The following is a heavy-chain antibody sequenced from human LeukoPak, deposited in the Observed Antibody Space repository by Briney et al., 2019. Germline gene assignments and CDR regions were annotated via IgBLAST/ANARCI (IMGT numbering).Heavy chain of an antibody. Sequence: GGSLRLSCAASGFTFSSYSMNWVRQAPGQGLEWVSSISGSSSYIYYADSVKGRFTISRDNAKNSLYLQMNSLRAEDTAVYYCARVPTQEYYDSSGYSDYWGQGTLVTVSS. CDR2: ISGSSSYI. V-gene: IGHV3-21*01. D-gene: IGHD3-22*01. J-gene: IGHJ4*02. CDR1: GFTFSSYS. CDR3: ARVPTQEYYDSSGYSDY.